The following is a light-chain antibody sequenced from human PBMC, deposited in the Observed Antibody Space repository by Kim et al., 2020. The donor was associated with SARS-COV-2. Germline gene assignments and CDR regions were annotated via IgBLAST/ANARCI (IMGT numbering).Light chain of an antibody. CDR3: QSYDSGHVV. J-gene: IGLJ2*01. CDR1: NLGPAYD. V-gene: IGLV1-40*01. Sequence: GAPSQAVTISRPGPNLGPAYDVHWYQQFPGSAPKLLIYGDLHRPSGVPDRFSGSKSGTSASLAITGLQAEDEADYFCQSYDSGHVVFGGGTQLTVL. CDR2: GDL.